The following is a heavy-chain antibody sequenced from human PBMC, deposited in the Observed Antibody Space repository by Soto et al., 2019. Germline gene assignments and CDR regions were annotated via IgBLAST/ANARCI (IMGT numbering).Heavy chain of an antibody. CDR1: GGSISSSNW. V-gene: IGHV4-4*02. Sequence: NPSETLSLTCAVSGGSISSSNWLTWVRLPPGKGLEWIGEIYPSGITNYSPSLKSRVTMSVDKSKNQFSLELNSVTAADTAMYYCAREAYKRGATNPFFDYWGQGTLVTVSS. CDR3: AREAYKRGATNPFFDY. CDR2: IYPSGIT. J-gene: IGHJ4*02. D-gene: IGHD1-26*01.